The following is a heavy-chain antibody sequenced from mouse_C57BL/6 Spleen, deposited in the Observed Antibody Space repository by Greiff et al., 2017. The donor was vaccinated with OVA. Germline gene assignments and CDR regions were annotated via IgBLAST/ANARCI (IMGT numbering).Heavy chain of an antibody. V-gene: IGHV1-69*01. CDR3: ARSRGGYYGYFDY. Sequence: QVQLQQPGAELVMPGASVKLSCKASGYTFTSYWMHWVKQRPGQGLEWIGEIDPSDSYTNYNQKFKGKSTLTVDKSSSTAYMQLSSLTSEDSAVYYCARSRGGYYGYFDYWGQGTTLTVSS. D-gene: IGHD2-3*01. J-gene: IGHJ2*01. CDR2: IDPSDSYT. CDR1: GYTFTSYW.